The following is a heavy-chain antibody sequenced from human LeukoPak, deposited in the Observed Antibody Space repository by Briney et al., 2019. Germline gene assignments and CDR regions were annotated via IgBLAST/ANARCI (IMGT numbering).Heavy chain of an antibody. CDR3: ARAPGDGYNPFDY. J-gene: IGHJ4*02. V-gene: IGHV1-46*01. D-gene: IGHD5-24*01. Sequence: GPSVKFSCKASGYTFTIYYMPWVRHAPGQGLEWMGIINPSGGSTSYAQKFQGRVTMTRDTSTSTVYMELSSLRSEDTAVYYCARAPGDGYNPFDYWGQGTLVTVSS. CDR1: GYTFTIYY. CDR2: INPSGGST.